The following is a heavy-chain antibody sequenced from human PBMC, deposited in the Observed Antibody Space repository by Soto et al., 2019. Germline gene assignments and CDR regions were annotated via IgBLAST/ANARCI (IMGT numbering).Heavy chain of an antibody. CDR3: ARFYMVRGVMSAFDI. V-gene: IGHV4-31*03. CDR2: IYYLGST. Sequence: QVQLQESGPGLVKPSQTLSLACTVSGGSISSGGYYWSWIRQHPGKGLEWIGYIYYLGSTYYNPSPQKRVTISVDTSKKQFSLKLSSVTAADTAVYYCARFYMVRGVMSAFDIWGQGTMVTVSS. D-gene: IGHD3-10*01. CDR1: GGSISSGGYY. J-gene: IGHJ3*02.